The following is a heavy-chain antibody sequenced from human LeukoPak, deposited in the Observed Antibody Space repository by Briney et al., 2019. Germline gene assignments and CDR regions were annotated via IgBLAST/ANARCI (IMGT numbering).Heavy chain of an antibody. J-gene: IGHJ4*02. CDR1: GFTFNNHW. CDR2: INKDGSEK. CDR3: ARDANWASDY. Sequence: GGSLRLSCAASGFTFNNHWMVWVPQAPGKGLEWVANINKDGSEKFYGDSVKGRFTISRDNAKNSLYLQMNSLRAADTAVYYCARDANWASDYWGQGTLVTVSS. V-gene: IGHV3-7*01. D-gene: IGHD7-27*01.